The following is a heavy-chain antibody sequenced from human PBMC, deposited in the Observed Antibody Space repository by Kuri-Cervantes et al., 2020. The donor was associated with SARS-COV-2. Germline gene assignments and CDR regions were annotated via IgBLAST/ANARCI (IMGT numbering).Heavy chain of an antibody. CDR1: GGSMSDYY. CDR3: ARLVVAATLYYYYYMDV. D-gene: IGHD2-15*01. V-gene: IGHV4-59*08. CDR2: MYYSVT. J-gene: IGHJ6*03. Sequence: SQTLSLTCAVSGGSMSDYYWTWIRQPPGKGLEWIGYMYYSVTNYNPSLKSRVTISVDTSKNQFSLKLSSVTAADTAVYYCARLVVAATLYYYYYMDVWGKGTTVTVSS.